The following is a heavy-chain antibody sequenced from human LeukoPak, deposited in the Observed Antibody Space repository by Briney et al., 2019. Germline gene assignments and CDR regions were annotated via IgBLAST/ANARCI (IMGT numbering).Heavy chain of an antibody. Sequence: GGSLRLSCAAXGXXFXXXAXXXXXXAPXXXXXXVXXIXSXXGXTYXAXSVXXRFTISRENSKNTLYLHMGSLRAEDMAVYYCARDVQDYYGSGSLFVYWGQGTLVTVSS. CDR2: IXSXXGXT. D-gene: IGHD3-10*01. V-gene: IGHV3-64*01. CDR1: GXXFXXXA. CDR3: ARDVQDYYGSGSLFVY. J-gene: IGHJ4*02.